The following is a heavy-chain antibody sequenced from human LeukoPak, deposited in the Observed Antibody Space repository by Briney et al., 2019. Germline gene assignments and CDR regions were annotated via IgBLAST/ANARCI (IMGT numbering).Heavy chain of an antibody. D-gene: IGHD6-19*01. J-gene: IGHJ4*02. Sequence: GGSLRLSCAASGFTFSSYGMHWVRQAPGKGLEWVAVIWYDGSNKYYADSVKGRFTISRDNSKNTLYLQMNSLRAEDTAVYYCARGPKGSIAVAGTLSYWGQGTLVTVSS. V-gene: IGHV3-33*01. CDR2: IWYDGSNK. CDR1: GFTFSSYG. CDR3: ARGPKGSIAVAGTLSY.